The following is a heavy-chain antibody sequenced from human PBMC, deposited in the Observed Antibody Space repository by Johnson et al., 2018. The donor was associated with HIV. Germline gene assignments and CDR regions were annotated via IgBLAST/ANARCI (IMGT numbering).Heavy chain of an antibody. CDR2: IKQDGSAK. D-gene: IGHD6-6*01. Sequence: VQLMESGGGLVQPGGSLRVSCVASGFSFSSFAMSWVRQAPGKGLEWVANIKQDGSAKFYVDSVMGRFTISRDNAKNSLYLQMNSLGAEDTAVYYCARTYSTSSDDAFDVWGQGTMVTVSS. CDR1: GFSFSSFA. V-gene: IGHV3-7*05. J-gene: IGHJ3*01. CDR3: ARTYSTSSDDAFDV.